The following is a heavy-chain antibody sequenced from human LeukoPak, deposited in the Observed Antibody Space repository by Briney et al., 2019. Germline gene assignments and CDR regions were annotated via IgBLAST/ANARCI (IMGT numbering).Heavy chain of an antibody. CDR1: GGSISSYY. CDR2: IYTSGST. J-gene: IGHJ4*02. Sequence: SGTLSLICTVSGGSISSYYWNWIRQPAGKGLEWIGRIYTSGSTNYNPSLKSRVTISVDTSKNQFSLKLCSVTAADTAVYYCARDYIVASDFYYWVQGTLVTVSS. CDR3: ARDYIVASDFYY. V-gene: IGHV4-4*07. D-gene: IGHD5-12*01.